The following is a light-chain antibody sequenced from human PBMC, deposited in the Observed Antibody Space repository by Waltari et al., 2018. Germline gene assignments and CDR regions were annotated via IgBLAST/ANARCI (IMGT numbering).Light chain of an antibody. V-gene: IGLV3-21*04. J-gene: IGLJ1*01. CDR3: HVWHPHVDPGV. CDR1: NIGTYS. CDR2: YDR. Sequence: SYVVTQPPSVSVAPGETATITCGGDNIGTYSVHWYQQKAGQAPSWVIFYDRDRPSGIPDRVSGSNSGNTATLTISRVEAGDEARYYCHVWHPHVDPGVFGTGTEVTVL.